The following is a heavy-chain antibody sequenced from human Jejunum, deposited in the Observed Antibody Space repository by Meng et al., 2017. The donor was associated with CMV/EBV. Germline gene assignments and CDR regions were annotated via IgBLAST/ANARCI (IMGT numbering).Heavy chain of an antibody. D-gene: IGHD3-16*01. CDR1: FPFSSHA. J-gene: IGHJ4*02. CDR3: ARDGGGFNSSPFDY. V-gene: IGHV3-30*04. CDR2: TSYDGNSQ. Sequence: FPFSSHAMHWVRQAPGKGLEWVAVTSYDGNSQYYTDSVKGRFTISRDNSDNMLYLQMNSLRADDTAIYYCARDGGGFNSSPFDYWGQGTLVTVSS.